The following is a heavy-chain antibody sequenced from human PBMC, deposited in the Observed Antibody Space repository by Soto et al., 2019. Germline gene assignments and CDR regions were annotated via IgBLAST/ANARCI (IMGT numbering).Heavy chain of an antibody. V-gene: IGHV3-23*01. CDR1: GFTFSSYP. Sequence: PGGSLRLSCAASGFTFSSYPMSWVRQAPGKGLEWVSSTSVSGSSTYYADSVKGRFTISRDNSKNTLYLQMNSLRAEDTAVYYCAKVADYNFWSGYLYWGQGTLVTVSS. D-gene: IGHD3-3*01. CDR3: AKVADYNFWSGYLY. CDR2: TSVSGSST. J-gene: IGHJ4*02.